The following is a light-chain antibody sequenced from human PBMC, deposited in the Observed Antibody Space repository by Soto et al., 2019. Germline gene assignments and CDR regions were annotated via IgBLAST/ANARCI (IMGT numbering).Light chain of an antibody. CDR2: GVS. CDR3: QTYNEWYFV. J-gene: IGKJ2*01. V-gene: IGKV3-15*01. CDR1: ESLFGF. Sequence: EIVMTQSPATLSASPGESVSLSCRASESLFGFLAWYQQKPGQAPRLLIYGVSTKATGVPARFSGSGSAADFTLTISSVQSDDSAVYYCQTYNEWYFVFGQGTKLEI.